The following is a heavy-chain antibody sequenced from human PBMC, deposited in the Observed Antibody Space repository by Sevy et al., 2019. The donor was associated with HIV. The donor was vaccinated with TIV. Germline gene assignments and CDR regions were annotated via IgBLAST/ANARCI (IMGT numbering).Heavy chain of an antibody. Sequence: SETLSLTCTVSGGSISSGGYYWSWIRQHPGKGLEWIGYIYYSGSTYYNPSLKSRVTISVDTSKNQFSLKLSSVTAADTAVCYCARGSYYYDSSWGYYMDVWGKGTTVTVSS. V-gene: IGHV4-31*03. CDR3: ARGSYYYDSSWGYYMDV. CDR1: GGSISSGGYY. J-gene: IGHJ6*03. D-gene: IGHD3-22*01. CDR2: IYYSGST.